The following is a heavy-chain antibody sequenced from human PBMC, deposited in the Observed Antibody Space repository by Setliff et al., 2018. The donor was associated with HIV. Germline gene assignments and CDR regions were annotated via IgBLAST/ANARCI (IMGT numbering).Heavy chain of an antibody. CDR2: IIPIYGTP. V-gene: IGHV1-69*13. CDR3: ATSPRGTYYDILSGRPRGWFDP. Sequence: ASVKVSCKASGGTFSSYAITWVRQAPGQGPEWMGGIIPIYGTPNYAQRFQGRVTITADESTSTAYMDLSSLTSDDTAVYSCATSPRGTYYDILSGRPRGWFDPWGQGTLVTVSS. J-gene: IGHJ5*02. D-gene: IGHD3-9*01. CDR1: GGTFSSYA.